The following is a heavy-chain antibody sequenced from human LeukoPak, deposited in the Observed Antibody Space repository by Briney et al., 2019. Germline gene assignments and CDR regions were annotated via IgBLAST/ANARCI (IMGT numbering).Heavy chain of an antibody. D-gene: IGHD3-22*01. CDR1: GGSISSSSYY. Sequence: PSETLSLTCTVSGGSISSSSYYWGWIRQPPGKGLEWIGSIYYSGSTYYNPSLKSRVTISVDTSKNQFSLKLSSVTAADPAVYYCTRHNNTSGYYYEYYFDYWGQGTLVTVSS. CDR3: TRHNNTSGYYYEYYFDY. CDR2: IYYSGST. V-gene: IGHV4-39*01. J-gene: IGHJ4*02.